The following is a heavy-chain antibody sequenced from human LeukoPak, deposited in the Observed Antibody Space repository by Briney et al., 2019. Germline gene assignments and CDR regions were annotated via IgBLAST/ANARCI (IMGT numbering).Heavy chain of an antibody. Sequence: GGSLRLSCAASGFTFSSYAMHWVRQAPGKGLEWVAVISYDGSNKYYADSVKGRFTISRNNSKNTLYLQMNSLRAEDTAVYYCAGLDYYDSSGYSNWFDPWGQGTLVTVSS. CDR2: ISYDGSNK. V-gene: IGHV3-30*04. CDR3: AGLDYYDSSGYSNWFDP. CDR1: GFTFSSYA. D-gene: IGHD3-22*01. J-gene: IGHJ5*02.